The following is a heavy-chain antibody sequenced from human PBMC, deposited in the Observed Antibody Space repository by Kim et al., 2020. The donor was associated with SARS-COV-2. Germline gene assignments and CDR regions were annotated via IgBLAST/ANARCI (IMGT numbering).Heavy chain of an antibody. V-gene: IGHV4-39*01. D-gene: IGHD3-9*01. CDR3: AGRQAYYNILTGYYPDAFDI. Sequence: SETLSLTCTVSGGSISSSSNYWGWIRQPPGKGLEWIGSIYYSGSTYSNPSIKSRVTISVDTSKNQFSLKLSSVTAADTVVYYCAGRQAYYNILTGYYPDAFDIWGQGTMVTVSS. J-gene: IGHJ3*02. CDR1: GGSISSSSNY. CDR2: IYYSGST.